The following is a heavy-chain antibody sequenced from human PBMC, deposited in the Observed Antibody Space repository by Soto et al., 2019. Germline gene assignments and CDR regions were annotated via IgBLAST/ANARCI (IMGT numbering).Heavy chain of an antibody. CDR1: GDGVSSNSAA. Sequence: SQTLSLTCVISGDGVSSNSAAWNWIRQSPSRGLEWLGRTYYRSKWYNDYAVSVKSRITINPDTSKNQFSLQLNSVTPEDTAVYYCSRGTIAVAGRSRYYYYGMDVWGRGTTVTVSS. CDR3: SRGTIAVAGRSRYYYYGMDV. J-gene: IGHJ6*02. CDR2: TYYRSKWYN. V-gene: IGHV6-1*01. D-gene: IGHD6-19*01.